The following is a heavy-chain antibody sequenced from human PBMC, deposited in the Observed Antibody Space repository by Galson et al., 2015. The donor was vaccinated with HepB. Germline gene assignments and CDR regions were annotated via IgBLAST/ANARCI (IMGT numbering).Heavy chain of an antibody. V-gene: IGHV1-18*01. CDR1: GYRFANFG. CDR3: ARDYVVTTKSWLDP. D-gene: IGHD2-21*02. Sequence: SVKVSCKASGYRFANFGISWVRQAPRGGLEWIGWINTHNGNTKYAKKFQGRVTMTTDTSTSTAYMELRNLRFDDTALYYCARDYVVTTKSWLDPWGQGTLVTVSS. J-gene: IGHJ5*02. CDR2: INTHNGNT.